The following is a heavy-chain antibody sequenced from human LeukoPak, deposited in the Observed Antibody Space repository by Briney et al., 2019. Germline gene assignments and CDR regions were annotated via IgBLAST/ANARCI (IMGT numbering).Heavy chain of an antibody. CDR2: INQDGSEK. J-gene: IGHJ4*02. D-gene: IGHD5-12*01. V-gene: IGHV3-7*01. CDR3: ASDYDSGY. CDR1: GFTFSRYW. Sequence: GGSLRLSCVASGFTFSRYWMNWVRQAPGKGLEWVANINQDGSEKNYVDSVKGRFTISRDNAKNSLYLQMNSLRAEDTAVYYCASDYDSGYRGQGTLVTVSS.